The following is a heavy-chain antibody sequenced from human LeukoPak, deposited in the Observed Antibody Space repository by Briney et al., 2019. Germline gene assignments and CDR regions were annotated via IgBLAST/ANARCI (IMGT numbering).Heavy chain of an antibody. CDR1: GGSISSYY. D-gene: IGHD1-1*01. CDR3: ARVRRVNGHFDY. Sequence: SETLSLTCTVSGGSISSYYWSWIRQPPGKGPEWIGYIYYSGSTNYNPSLKSRVTISVDTSKNQFSLKLSSVTAADTAVYYCARVRRVNGHFDYWGQGTLVTVSS. J-gene: IGHJ4*02. V-gene: IGHV4-59*01. CDR2: IYYSGST.